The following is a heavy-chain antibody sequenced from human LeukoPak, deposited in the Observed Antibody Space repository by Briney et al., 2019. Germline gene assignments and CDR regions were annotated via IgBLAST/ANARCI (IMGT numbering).Heavy chain of an antibody. CDR1: GFSFSNYA. V-gene: IGHV3-23*01. J-gene: IGHJ1*01. CDR3: AKYRSGGGGYYLGIEH. CDR2: XXXSGDVK. Sequence: GGSLRLFCAASGFSFSNYAMTWVRQAPGKGXEXXXXXXXSGDVKYYTDSVKGRFTISRTNSKNTLYLQMNSLRAEDTAVYYCAKYRSGGGGYYLGIEHWGQGTLVAVSS. D-gene: IGHD2-15*01.